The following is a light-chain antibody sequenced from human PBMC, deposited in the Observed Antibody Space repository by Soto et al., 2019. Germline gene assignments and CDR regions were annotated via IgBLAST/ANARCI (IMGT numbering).Light chain of an antibody. CDR1: QGISNY. CDR2: GAS. Sequence: DIQMTQSPSSLSASVGDRVTITCRTSQGISNYLDWYQQKPGKVPQLLIYGASTLQPGVPSRFSGSGSGADFTLTISSLQPEDVATYYCPKYDGATRTFGQGTKVEIK. CDR3: PKYDGATRT. V-gene: IGKV1-27*01. J-gene: IGKJ1*01.